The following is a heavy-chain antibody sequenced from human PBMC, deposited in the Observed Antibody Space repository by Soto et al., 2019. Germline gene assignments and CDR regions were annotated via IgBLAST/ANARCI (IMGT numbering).Heavy chain of an antibody. Sequence: PGGSLRLSCAASGFTFSSYGMHWVRQAPGKGLEWVAVIWYDGSNKYYADFVKGRFTISRDNSKNTLYLQMNSLRAEDTAVYYCARDSNYDILTGYYGYFDYWGQGTLVTVSS. D-gene: IGHD3-9*01. V-gene: IGHV3-33*01. CDR2: IWYDGSNK. CDR1: GFTFSSYG. J-gene: IGHJ4*02. CDR3: ARDSNYDILTGYYGYFDY.